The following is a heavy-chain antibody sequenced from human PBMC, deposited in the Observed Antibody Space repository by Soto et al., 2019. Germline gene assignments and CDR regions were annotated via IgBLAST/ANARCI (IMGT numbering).Heavy chain of an antibody. Sequence: LSLTCTVSGGSISSYYWTWIRQPSGKGLEWIGRIYTSGSTNYNPSLKSRVTLSVDTSKNQFSLKLISVTAADTAVYYCARDLKFGQADYWGQGSQVTVSS. CDR2: IYTSGST. CDR3: ARDLKFGQADY. D-gene: IGHD3-10*01. CDR1: GGSISSYY. J-gene: IGHJ4*02. V-gene: IGHV4-4*07.